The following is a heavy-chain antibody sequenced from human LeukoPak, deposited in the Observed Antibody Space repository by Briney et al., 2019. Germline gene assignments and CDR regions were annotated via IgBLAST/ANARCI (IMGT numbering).Heavy chain of an antibody. Sequence: PSETLSLTCTVSGDSIRTYFWSWIRQPPGKGPEWIGCVYYSGNTDYNPSLKSRVTISVDTSKNQLSLKLSSVTAADTAVYYCVRMVPAANWLGPWGQGTLVTVSS. CDR2: VYYSGNT. D-gene: IGHD2-2*01. V-gene: IGHV4-59*01. CDR1: GDSIRTYF. J-gene: IGHJ5*02. CDR3: VRMVPAANWLGP.